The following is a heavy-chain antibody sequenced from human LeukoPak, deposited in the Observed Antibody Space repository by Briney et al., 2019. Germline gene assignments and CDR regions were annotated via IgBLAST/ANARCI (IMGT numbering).Heavy chain of an antibody. V-gene: IGHV4-59*01. CDR2: IYYSGST. CDR3: ARSLLGRSDY. J-gene: IGHJ4*02. Sequence: PSETLSLTCAVSGGSISDYYWSWFRQPPGKGLEWIGYIYYSGSTNYNPSLKSRVTISVDTSKNQFSLKLGSVTAADTAVYYCARSLLGRSDYWGQGTLVTVSS. CDR1: GGSISDYY. D-gene: IGHD7-27*01.